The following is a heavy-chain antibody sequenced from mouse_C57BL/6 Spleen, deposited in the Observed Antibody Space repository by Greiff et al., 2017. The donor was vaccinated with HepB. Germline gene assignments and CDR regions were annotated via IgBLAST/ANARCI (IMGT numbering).Heavy chain of an antibody. V-gene: IGHV1-22*01. Sequence: EVKLQESGPELVKPGASVKMSCKASGYTFTDYNMHWVKQSHGKSLEWIGYINPNNGGTSYNQKFKGKATLTVNKSSSTAYMELRSLTSEDSAVYYCARSSDYDYPPYYFDYWGQGTTLTVSS. CDR2: INPNNGGT. CDR1: GYTFTDYN. CDR3: ARSSDYDYPPYYFDY. D-gene: IGHD2-4*01. J-gene: IGHJ2*01.